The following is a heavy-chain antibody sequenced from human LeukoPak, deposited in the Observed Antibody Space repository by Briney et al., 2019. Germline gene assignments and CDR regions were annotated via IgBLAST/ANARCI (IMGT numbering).Heavy chain of an antibody. J-gene: IGHJ4*02. CDR2: ISSSGSTI. V-gene: IGHV3-48*03. CDR3: ARGWRYFDS. D-gene: IGHD5-24*01. Sequence: GGSLRLSCAASGFTFSSYEMNWVRQAPGKGLEWISYISSSGSTIYYAESVKGRFTMSRDNAKNSLYLQMNSLRAEDTAVYYCARGWRYFDSWGQGTLVTVSS. CDR1: GFTFSSYE.